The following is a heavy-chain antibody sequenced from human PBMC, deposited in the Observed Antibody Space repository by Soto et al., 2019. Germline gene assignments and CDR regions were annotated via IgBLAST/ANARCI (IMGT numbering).Heavy chain of an antibody. D-gene: IGHD4-17*01. Sequence: EVQLVESGGGLVQPGGSLRLSCAASGFTFSSYSMNWVRQAPGKGLEWVSSISSSSSYIYYADSVKGRFTISRDNAKNSLYLQMNSLRAEDTAVYYCARGDADYGGYYFDYWGQGTLVTVSS. V-gene: IGHV3-21*01. CDR1: GFTFSSYS. J-gene: IGHJ4*02. CDR2: ISSSSSYI. CDR3: ARGDADYGGYYFDY.